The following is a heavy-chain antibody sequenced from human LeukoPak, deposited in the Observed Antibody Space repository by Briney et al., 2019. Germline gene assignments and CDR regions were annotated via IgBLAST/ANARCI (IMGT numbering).Heavy chain of an antibody. V-gene: IGHV4-59*01. Sequence: SETLSLTCTVSGGSISSYYWSWIRQPPGKGLEWIANIYHTGGTNYNPSLSSRVTISIDTAKNQFSLKLTSVTAADTAVYYCARRGRNSSGWQDYLWGQGTLVTVSS. J-gene: IGHJ4*02. CDR2: IYHTGGT. CDR1: GGSISSYY. CDR3: ARRGRNSSGWQDYL. D-gene: IGHD6-25*01.